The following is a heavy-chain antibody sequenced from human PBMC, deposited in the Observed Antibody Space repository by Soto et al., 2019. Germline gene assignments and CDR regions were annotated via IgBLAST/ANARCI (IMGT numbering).Heavy chain of an antibody. J-gene: IGHJ4*02. Sequence: GGTLRPSCTAPGVTFSTYAMTWFRHAPGKGLEWVSAISGSAGTFYTTCVKGRSTISRDKSRSTVYLQMHSLIAEDSAIYYCATEKDYYVNWGSDSVTSHYWGRGTLVTVSS. CDR1: GVTFSTYA. CDR3: ATEKDYYVNWGSDSVTSHY. D-gene: IGHD3-16*01. V-gene: IGHV3-23*01. CDR2: ISGSAGT.